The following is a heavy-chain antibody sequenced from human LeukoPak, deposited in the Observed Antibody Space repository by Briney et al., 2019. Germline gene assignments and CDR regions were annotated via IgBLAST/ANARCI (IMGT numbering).Heavy chain of an antibody. CDR3: ARVSIKQQLVLDY. J-gene: IGHJ4*02. D-gene: IGHD6-13*01. Sequence: SETLSLTCTVSGGSIXXXXWSWIRQPPGXXXXWIGYIYSSGSTNYNPSLKSRVTISVDTSKNQFPLKLSSVTAADTAVYYCARVSIKQQLVLDYWGQGTLVTVSS. CDR2: IYSSGST. V-gene: IGHV4-59*01. CDR1: GGSIXXXX.